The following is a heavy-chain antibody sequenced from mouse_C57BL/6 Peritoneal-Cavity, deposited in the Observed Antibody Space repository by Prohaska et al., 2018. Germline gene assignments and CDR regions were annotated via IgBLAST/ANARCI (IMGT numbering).Heavy chain of an antibody. J-gene: IGHJ2*03. CDR1: GYTFTSNW. V-gene: IGHV1-53*01. CDR2: INPSNGGI. CDR3: VSYSRLIDD. Sequence: QVQLQQPGTELVKPGASVNLSCKSSGYTFTSNWMHWVKQRPGQGLEWIGNINPSNGGINYNEKFKNKATLTVDKSSSTAYIQTRSLTTDNLAFTYCVSYSRLIDDGGQGTSISVS.